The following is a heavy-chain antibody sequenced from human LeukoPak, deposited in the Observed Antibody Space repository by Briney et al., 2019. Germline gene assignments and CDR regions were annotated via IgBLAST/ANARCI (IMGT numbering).Heavy chain of an antibody. CDR2: IRDGGGSK. CDR1: GFTFSSYG. J-gene: IGHJ6*03. D-gene: IGHD2-2*01. CDR3: SKGPHLGHCRSPSCGPHIYYYYYIDV. Sequence: GGSLRLSCAASGFTFSSYGMHWVRQAPGKGLEWVSFIRDGGGSKYYADSVKGRFTISRDNSKNTLYLQMNSLRAEDTAVDYWSKGPHLGHCRSPSCGPHIYYYYYIDVSGKRT. V-gene: IGHV3-30*02.